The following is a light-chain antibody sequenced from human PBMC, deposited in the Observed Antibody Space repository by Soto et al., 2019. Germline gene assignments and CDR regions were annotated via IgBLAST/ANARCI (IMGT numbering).Light chain of an antibody. CDR3: QQYKTYWT. CDR2: MAS. Sequence: DIQMTQSPFSLSASVGDRVTITCRASQSVDVWLAWYQQKPGKAPKVLIYMASSLQSGVPSRFSGSGSGTEFTLTISSLQPDDSATYYCQQYKTYWTFGQGTNVEIK. CDR1: QSVDVW. V-gene: IGKV1-5*03. J-gene: IGKJ1*01.